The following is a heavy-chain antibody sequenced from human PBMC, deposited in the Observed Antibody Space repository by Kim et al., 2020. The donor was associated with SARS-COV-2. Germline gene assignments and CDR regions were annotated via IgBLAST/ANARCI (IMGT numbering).Heavy chain of an antibody. J-gene: IGHJ6*02. CDR3: ARDRGDIYDYYYGVDV. CDR2: IYYSGST. CDR1: GDSISSYY. Sequence: SETLSLTCTVSGDSISSYYWSWIRQPPGKGLEWIGYIYYSGSTNYNPSLKSRVTISVDTSQNQFSLKLSSVTAADTAVYYCARDRGDIYDYYYGVDVWGQGTTVTVSS. D-gene: IGHD3-10*01. V-gene: IGHV4-59*01.